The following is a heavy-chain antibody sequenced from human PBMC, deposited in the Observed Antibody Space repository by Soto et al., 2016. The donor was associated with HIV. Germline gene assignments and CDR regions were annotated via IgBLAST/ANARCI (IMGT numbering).Heavy chain of an antibody. J-gene: IGHJ3*02. CDR1: GFTFRSYG. V-gene: IGHV3-23*01. CDR2: ISGSGYSI. D-gene: IGHD3-22*01. Sequence: EVQLLESGGGLVQPGESLRLSCAASGFTFRSYGMNWVRQAPGKGLEWVSGISGSGYSIYFADSVKGRFSISRDNSKNILFLQMNTLRADDTAVYYCTKDPPIVVSGPDAFDIWGRGTMVTVSS. CDR3: TKDPPIVVSGPDAFDI.